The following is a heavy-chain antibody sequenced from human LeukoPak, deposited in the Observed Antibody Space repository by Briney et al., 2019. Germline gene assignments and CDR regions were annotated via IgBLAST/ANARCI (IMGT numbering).Heavy chain of an antibody. V-gene: IGHV3-43*02. Sequence: QPGGSLRLSCAASGFTFDDYAMPWVRQAPGKGLEWVSLISGDGGSTYYADSVKGRFTISRDNSKNSLYLQMNSLRTEDTALYYCAKVSYPTMIVVVIDYWGQGTLVTVSS. D-gene: IGHD3-22*01. J-gene: IGHJ4*02. CDR1: GFTFDDYA. CDR2: ISGDGGST. CDR3: AKVSYPTMIVVVIDY.